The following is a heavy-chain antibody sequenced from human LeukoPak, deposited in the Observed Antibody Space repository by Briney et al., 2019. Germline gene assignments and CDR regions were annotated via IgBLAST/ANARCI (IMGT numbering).Heavy chain of an antibody. CDR2: IYYSGST. CDR1: GGSISSYY. J-gene: IGHJ3*02. Sequence: PSETLSLTCTVSGGSISSYYWSWIRQPPGKGLEWIGYIYYSGSTNYNPSLKSRVTISVDTSKNQFSLKLSSVTAADTAVYCCARETSITIFGVVTATYDAFDIWGQGTMVTVSS. V-gene: IGHV4-59*01. CDR3: ARETSITIFGVVTATYDAFDI. D-gene: IGHD3-3*01.